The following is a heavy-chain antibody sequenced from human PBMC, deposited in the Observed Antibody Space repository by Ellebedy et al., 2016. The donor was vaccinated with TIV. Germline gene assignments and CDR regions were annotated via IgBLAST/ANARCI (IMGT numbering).Heavy chain of an antibody. CDR3: ARDHFGSYLD. V-gene: IGHV1-46*01. CDR2: ISITGGGT. J-gene: IGHJ4*02. CDR1: RYTFTSLD. Sequence: ASVKVSXKASRYTFTSLDMHWVRQAPGQGLEWVGRISITGGGTTYAQKFQGRVTMTRDTSTYTVYMELSSLRSEDTALYFCARDHFGSYLDWGQGTLVTVSS. D-gene: IGHD1-26*01.